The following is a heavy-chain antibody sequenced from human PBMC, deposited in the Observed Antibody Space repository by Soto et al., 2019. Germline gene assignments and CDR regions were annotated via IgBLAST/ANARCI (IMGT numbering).Heavy chain of an antibody. CDR2: INHSGST. D-gene: IGHD2-15*01. Sequence: SETLSLTCAVYGGSFSGYYWSWIRQPPGKGLEWIGEINHSGSTNYNPSLKSRVTISVDTSKNQFSLKLSSVTAADTAVYYCARYEPRRYCSGRSCHILNFAFDIWGQGTMVTVSS. V-gene: IGHV4-34*01. J-gene: IGHJ3*02. CDR1: GGSFSGYY. CDR3: ARYEPRRYCSGRSCHILNFAFDI.